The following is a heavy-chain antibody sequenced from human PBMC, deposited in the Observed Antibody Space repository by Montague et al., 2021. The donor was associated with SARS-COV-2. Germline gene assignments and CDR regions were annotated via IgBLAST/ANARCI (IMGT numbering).Heavy chain of an antibody. V-gene: IGHV4-31*03. CDR2: IYYSGST. Sequence: TLSLTCTVSSGSISSGGSISSGGYYWSWIRQHPGKGLEWIGYIYYSGSTSYNPSLKSRVTISVDASKNQFSLKINSVTAADTAVYFCASLGSPAYCGGDCYLRDYGTDVWGQGTRVTVSS. D-gene: IGHD2-21*02. J-gene: IGHJ6*02. CDR3: ASLGSPAYCGGDCYLRDYGTDV. CDR1: SGSISSGGSISSGGYY.